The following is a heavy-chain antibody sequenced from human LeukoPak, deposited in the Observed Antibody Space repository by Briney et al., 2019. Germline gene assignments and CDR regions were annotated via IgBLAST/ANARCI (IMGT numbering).Heavy chain of an antibody. CDR3: ARVLDDSSGYYLDY. CDR2: IYTSGST. Sequence: SETLSLTCTVSGGSISSYYWSSIRQPAGKGLEWIGRIYTSGSTNYQPSLKSRATMSVDTSSNQFSLKLSSVTAAGTAVYYCARVLDDSSGYYLDYWGQGTLVTVSS. CDR1: GGSISSYY. D-gene: IGHD3-22*01. V-gene: IGHV4-4*07. J-gene: IGHJ4*02.